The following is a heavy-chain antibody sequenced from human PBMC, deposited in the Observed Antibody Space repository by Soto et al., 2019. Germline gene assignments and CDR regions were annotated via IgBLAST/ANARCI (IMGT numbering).Heavy chain of an antibody. J-gene: IGHJ6*02. CDR3: AREPPLGAYTMDV. D-gene: IGHD3-16*01. Sequence: HGESLKISCEASGYSFTSYWIGWVRQMPGKGLEWMGIIYPGDSDTKYSPSFQGQVTISADKSISTAYLQWSSLKASDTAMYYCAREPPLGAYTMDVWGQGTTVTVSS. CDR1: GYSFTSYW. V-gene: IGHV5-51*01. CDR2: IYPGDSDT.